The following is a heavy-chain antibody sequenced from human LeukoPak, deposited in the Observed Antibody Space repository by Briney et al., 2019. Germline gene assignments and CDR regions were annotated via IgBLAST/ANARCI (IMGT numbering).Heavy chain of an antibody. CDR1: GFTFSNAW. CDR3: TKPGTMVRGNNVQFDI. CDR2: IKSKTDGGTT. J-gene: IGHJ3*02. Sequence: GGSLRLSCAASGFTFSNAWMSWVRQAPGKGLEWVGRIKSKTDGGTTDYAAPVKGRFTISRDDSKNTLYLQMNSLKTEDTAVYYCTKPGTMVRGNNVQFDIWGQGTMVTVSS. D-gene: IGHD3-10*01. V-gene: IGHV3-15*01.